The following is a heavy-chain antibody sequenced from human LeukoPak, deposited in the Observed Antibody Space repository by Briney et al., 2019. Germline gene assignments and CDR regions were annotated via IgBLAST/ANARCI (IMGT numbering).Heavy chain of an antibody. CDR3: ARASGSYWAAGDAFDI. V-gene: IGHV1-69*05. CDR1: GGTFSSYA. Sequence: GASVKVSCKASGGTFSSYAISWVRQAPGQGLEWMGRIIPIFGTANYAQKFQGRVTITTDESTSTAYMELSSLRSEDTAVYYCARASGSYWAAGDAFDIWGQGTMVTVS. J-gene: IGHJ3*02. CDR2: IIPIFGTA. D-gene: IGHD1-26*01.